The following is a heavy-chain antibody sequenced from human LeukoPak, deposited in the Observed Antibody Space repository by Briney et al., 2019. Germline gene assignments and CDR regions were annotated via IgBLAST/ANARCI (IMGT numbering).Heavy chain of an antibody. Sequence: PGGSLRLSCAPSGFTFSAYARSWVRQAPGKGLEWVTSITGYGDRTYYADSVKGRFTISRDNSKNTLYLQLNSLRAEDTAVYYCAKDRSWIIDAWFDSWGQGTRVTVSS. V-gene: IGHV3-23*01. D-gene: IGHD1-1*01. CDR3: AKDRSWIIDAWFDS. J-gene: IGHJ5*01. CDR2: ITGYGDRT. CDR1: GFTFSAYA.